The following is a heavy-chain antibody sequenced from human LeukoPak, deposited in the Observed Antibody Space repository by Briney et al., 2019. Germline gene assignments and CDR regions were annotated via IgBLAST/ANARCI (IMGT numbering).Heavy chain of an antibody. CDR3: ARAPRRQWLVYYYYMDV. CDR2: IIPIFGTA. V-gene: IGHV1-69*05. Sequence: GSSVKVSCKASGGTFSSYAISWVRQAPGQGLEWMGGIIPIFGTANYAQKFQGRVTITTVESTSTAYMELSSLRSEDTAVYYCARAPRRQWLVYYYYMDVWGKGTTVTVSS. CDR1: GGTFSSYA. D-gene: IGHD6-19*01. J-gene: IGHJ6*03.